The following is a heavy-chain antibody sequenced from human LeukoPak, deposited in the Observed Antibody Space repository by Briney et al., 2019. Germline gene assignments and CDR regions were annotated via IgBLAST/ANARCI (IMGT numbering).Heavy chain of an antibody. V-gene: IGHV3-23*01. J-gene: IGHJ4*02. CDR3: ARSDGGFDY. CDR2: LSGSGGST. D-gene: IGHD3-16*01. Sequence: GGSLRLSCAASGFTFSSYSMSWVRQAPGKGLEWVSALSGSGGSTYYADSVKGRFTISRDNSKNTLYLQMNSLRAEDTAVYYCARSDGGFDYWGQGTLVTVSS. CDR1: GFTFSSYS.